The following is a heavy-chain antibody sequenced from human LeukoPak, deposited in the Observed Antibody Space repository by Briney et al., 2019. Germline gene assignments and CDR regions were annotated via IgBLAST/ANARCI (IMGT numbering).Heavy chain of an antibody. CDR1: GGSISSYY. D-gene: IGHD3-22*01. J-gene: IGHJ4*02. CDR3: ARAPLQGYYDSSGYYFDY. CDR2: IYYSGST. V-gene: IGHV4-59*01. Sequence: SETLSLTCTVSGGSISSYYWSWIRQPPGKGLEWIGYIYYSGSTNYNPSLKSRVTISVDTSKNQFSLKLSSVTAADTAVYYCARAPLQGYYDSSGYYFDYWGQGTLVTVSS.